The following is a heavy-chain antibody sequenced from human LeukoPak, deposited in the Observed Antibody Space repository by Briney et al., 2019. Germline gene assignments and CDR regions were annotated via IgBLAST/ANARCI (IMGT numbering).Heavy chain of an antibody. D-gene: IGHD6-13*01. CDR2: ISDSGGST. Sequence: GGSLRLSCAASGFTFSNYGMTWVRQAPGKGLEWVSVISDSGGSTYYADSVKGRFTISRDNSKNTLYLQMNSLRAEDTAVYYCAKAGYSSSWYVDYFDYWGQGTLVTVSS. CDR1: GFTFSNYG. J-gene: IGHJ4*02. V-gene: IGHV3-23*01. CDR3: AKAGYSSSWYVDYFDY.